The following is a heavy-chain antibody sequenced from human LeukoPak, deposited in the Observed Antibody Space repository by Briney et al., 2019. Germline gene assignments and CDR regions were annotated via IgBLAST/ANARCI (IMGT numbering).Heavy chain of an antibody. J-gene: IGHJ4*02. V-gene: IGHV3-74*01. D-gene: IGHD6-19*01. Sequence: GGSVRLSCAASGFTFSSYWMHWVRQAPGKGLVWVSRIITDGSSISYADSVKGRFTISRDNAKNTVYLQMNSLRAEDTAVYYCARGWLYSSGIYYFDYWGQGTLVTDSS. CDR3: ARGWLYSSGIYYFDY. CDR1: GFTFSSYW. CDR2: IITDGSSI.